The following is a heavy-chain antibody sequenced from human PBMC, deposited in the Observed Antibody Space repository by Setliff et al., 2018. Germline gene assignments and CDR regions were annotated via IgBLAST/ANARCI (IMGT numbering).Heavy chain of an antibody. J-gene: IGHJ6*03. V-gene: IGHV4-4*02. Sequence: SETLSLTCNVSGGSISSSNWWTWVRQPPGKGLEWIGETYHSGSINYNPSLKSRVTMSVDKSKNQFSLKLTSVTAADTAVYYCARGLEGEDYFYYMDVWGKGNTVTVSS. CDR3: ARGLEGEDYFYYMDV. CDR2: TYHSGSI. D-gene: IGHD2-21*01. CDR1: GGSISSSNW.